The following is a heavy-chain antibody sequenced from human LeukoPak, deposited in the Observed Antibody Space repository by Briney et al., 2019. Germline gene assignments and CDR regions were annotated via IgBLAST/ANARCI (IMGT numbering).Heavy chain of an antibody. CDR1: GFTLNGYW. Sequence: GGSLRLSCAASGFTLNGYWMSWVRQAPGRGLEWVANIKQDGSERYYVDSVKGRFTIPRDNAKNSLYLQMDSLRAEDTAVYYCARAAHSSSAFWGQGTLVTVSS. CDR3: ARAAHSSSAF. J-gene: IGHJ4*02. CDR2: IKQDGSER. D-gene: IGHD6-13*01. V-gene: IGHV3-7*01.